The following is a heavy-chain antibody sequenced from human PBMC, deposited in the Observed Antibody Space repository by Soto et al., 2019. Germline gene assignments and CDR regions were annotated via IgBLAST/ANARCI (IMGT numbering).Heavy chain of an antibody. D-gene: IGHD3-22*01. V-gene: IGHV4-59*01. J-gene: IGHJ4*02. CDR3: ARSRDYDSSGYYSGPFFDY. Sequence: SETLSLTCTVSGGSISSYYWSWIRQPPGKGLEWIGYIYYSGSTNYNPSLKSRVTISVDTSKNQFSLKLSSVTAADTAVYYCARSRDYDSSGYYSGPFFDYWGQGTLVTVYS. CDR2: IYYSGST. CDR1: GGSISSYY.